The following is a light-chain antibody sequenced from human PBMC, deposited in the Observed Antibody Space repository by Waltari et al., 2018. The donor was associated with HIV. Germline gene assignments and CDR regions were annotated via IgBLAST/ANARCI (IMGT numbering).Light chain of an antibody. V-gene: IGLV2-14*01. J-gene: IGLJ3*02. CDR2: NAN. CDR3: SSYVTGGSLL. Sequence: QSALTQPASVSGSPGQSVTISCIGSAIDIGISDYLSWYHHPPNRAPRLVVFNANSRPSGSPFRFAGSKSGNTASLTISGLQADDEGVYYCSSYVTGGSLLFGGGTQVTVL. CDR1: AIDIGISDY.